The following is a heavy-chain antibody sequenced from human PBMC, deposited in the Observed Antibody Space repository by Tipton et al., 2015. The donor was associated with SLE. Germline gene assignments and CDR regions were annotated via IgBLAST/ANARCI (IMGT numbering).Heavy chain of an antibody. D-gene: IGHD3/OR15-3a*01. CDR3: ARRDFWTGYLDY. Sequence: TLSLTCTVSGISVRSYYWSWIRQSPGKGLEWIAYIYDTGYTNYSPSLKSRATISVDTSKNQFSLKLNSVTAADTAVYYCARRDFWTGYLDYWGQGTLVTVSS. CDR2: IYDTGYT. J-gene: IGHJ4*02. V-gene: IGHV4-59*02. CDR1: GISVRSYY.